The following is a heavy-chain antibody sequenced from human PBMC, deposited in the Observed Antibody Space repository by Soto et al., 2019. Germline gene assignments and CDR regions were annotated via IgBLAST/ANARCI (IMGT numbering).Heavy chain of an antibody. CDR1: GFIFSHYA. Sequence: GGSLRLPCAASGFIFSHYAMSWVRQAPGKGLEWVSGIGGGGEDTNYAYSVKGRFTISRDNAKNTLLLQMNSLSVEDTAVYYCAKDAVPRNDLWDYFEFGGQGTLVTVSS. J-gene: IGHJ4*02. CDR3: AKDAVPRNDLWDYFEF. V-gene: IGHV3-23*01. CDR2: IGGGGEDT. D-gene: IGHD1-1*01.